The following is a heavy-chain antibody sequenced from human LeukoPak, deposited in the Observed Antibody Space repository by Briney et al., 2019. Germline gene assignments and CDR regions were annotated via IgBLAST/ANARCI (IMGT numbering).Heavy chain of an antibody. CDR1: GFSFRAYW. J-gene: IGHJ4*02. CDR3: ARDFLAPNDY. CDR2: IKEDGSET. Sequence: GGSLRLSCAASGFSFRAYWMTWVRQAPGTGLEWVAIIKEDGSETYSMDSVKGRFTISRDNAKNSLYLQMNSLRDEDTAVYYCARDFLAPNDYWGQGTLVTVSS. D-gene: IGHD3-3*01. V-gene: IGHV3-7*01.